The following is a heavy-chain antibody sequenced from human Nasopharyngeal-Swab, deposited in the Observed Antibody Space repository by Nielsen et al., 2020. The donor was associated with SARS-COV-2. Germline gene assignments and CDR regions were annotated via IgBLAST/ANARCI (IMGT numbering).Heavy chain of an antibody. CDR2: ISSSSTYI. D-gene: IGHD1-26*01. CDR1: GFTFSPYA. J-gene: IGHJ4*02. Sequence: EGSLRLSCAASGFTFSPYAMSWVRQAPGKGLEWVSSISSSSTYIYYPDSVKGRFTISRDNAKKSVFLQMNSLRAEDTAVYYCARVGSLGVNIDYWGQGTLVSVSS. V-gene: IGHV3-21*01. CDR3: ARVGSLGVNIDY.